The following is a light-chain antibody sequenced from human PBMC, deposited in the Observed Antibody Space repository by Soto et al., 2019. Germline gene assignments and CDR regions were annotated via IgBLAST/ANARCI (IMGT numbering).Light chain of an antibody. CDR2: WAS. J-gene: IGKJ2*01. Sequence: DIVMTQSPDSLAVSLGERATINCKSSQSVSYGSSNWNSLVWYQQKPGQPPKVLIYWASIRESGVPDRFTGGGSGTDFTLTISSLQAEDVAVYYCQQYSRTPYTFGQGTKLEIK. V-gene: IGKV4-1*01. CDR1: QSVSYGSSNWNS. CDR3: QQYSRTPYT.